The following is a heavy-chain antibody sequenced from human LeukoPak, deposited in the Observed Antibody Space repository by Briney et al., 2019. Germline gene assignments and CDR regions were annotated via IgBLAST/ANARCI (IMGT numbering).Heavy chain of an antibody. J-gene: IGHJ3*02. CDR2: IFYSGIT. CDR1: GDSVRSYY. V-gene: IGHV4-59*02. Sequence: PSETLSLTCIVSGDSVRSYYWSWIRQPSGKGLEWIGYIFYSGITNYNPSLKSRVTISVDTSKNQFSLKLSSVTAADTAVYYCARAPRNVWGSYRYKDAFDIWGQGTMVTVSS. CDR3: ARAPRNVWGSYRYKDAFDI. D-gene: IGHD3-16*02.